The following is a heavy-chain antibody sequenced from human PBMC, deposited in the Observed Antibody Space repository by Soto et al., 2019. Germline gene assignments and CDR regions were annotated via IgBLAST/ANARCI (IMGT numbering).Heavy chain of an antibody. CDR2: ISAYNGNT. CDR3: ARDGSTGGYPNH. CDR1: GYIFTSYG. Sequence: QVQLVQSGAEVKTPGASVKVSCKASGYIFTSYGINWVRQAPGQGLEWMGWISAYNGNTIYAQKLQGRVTMTTDTSTTTAYMELRSLTSDDTAVYYCARDGSTGGYPNHWGQGTLVTVSS. V-gene: IGHV1-18*01. D-gene: IGHD3-22*01. J-gene: IGHJ5*02.